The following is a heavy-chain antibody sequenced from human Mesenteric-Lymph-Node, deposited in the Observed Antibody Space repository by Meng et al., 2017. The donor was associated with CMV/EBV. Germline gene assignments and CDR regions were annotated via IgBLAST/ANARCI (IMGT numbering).Heavy chain of an antibody. D-gene: IGHD2-2*01. Sequence: GESLKISCAASGFTFSSYWMHWVRQAPGKGLGWVSSISSSSSYIYYADSVKGRFTISRDNAKNSLYLQMNSLRAEDTAVYYCAREGGSTSPAYFDYWGQGTLVTVSS. CDR1: GFTFSSYW. CDR3: AREGGSTSPAYFDY. J-gene: IGHJ4*02. CDR2: ISSSSSYI. V-gene: IGHV3-21*01.